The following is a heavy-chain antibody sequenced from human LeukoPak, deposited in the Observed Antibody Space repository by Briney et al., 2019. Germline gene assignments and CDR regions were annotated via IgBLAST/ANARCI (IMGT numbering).Heavy chain of an antibody. CDR3: ARDGGYSYGYPLNY. CDR2: ISSSSSYI. Sequence: GGSLRLSCAASGFTFSNYSMNWVRQAPGKGLEWVSSISSSSSYIYYADSVKGRFTISRDNAKNSLYLQMNSLRAEDTAVYYCARDGGYSYGYPLNYWGQGTLVTVSS. D-gene: IGHD5-18*01. CDR1: GFTFSNYS. V-gene: IGHV3-21*01. J-gene: IGHJ4*02.